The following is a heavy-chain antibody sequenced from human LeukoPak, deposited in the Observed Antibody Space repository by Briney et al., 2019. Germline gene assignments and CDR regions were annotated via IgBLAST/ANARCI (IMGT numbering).Heavy chain of an antibody. Sequence: GGSLRLSCAPSGFTFSNYGIHWVRQAPGKGLEWVAVIWYDGSKKYYADSVKGRFTISRDNSKNTLYLQMNSLTAEDTAVYFCGRYRGSFTSGTSYCDYWGQGTLVTVSS. CDR3: GRYRGSFTSGTSYCDY. CDR1: GFTFSNYG. V-gene: IGHV3-33*01. D-gene: IGHD3-10*01. J-gene: IGHJ4*02. CDR2: IWYDGSKK.